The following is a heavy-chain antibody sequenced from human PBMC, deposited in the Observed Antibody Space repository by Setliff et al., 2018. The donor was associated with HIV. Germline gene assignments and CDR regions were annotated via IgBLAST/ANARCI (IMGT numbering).Heavy chain of an antibody. D-gene: IGHD4-4*01. CDR3: ARALXXXYRPFDC. Sequence: SETLSLTCAVYNGSFSGYYWSWIRQPPGRGLEWIGEINHSGSTNYNPSLKSRVTISVDTSKNQFSLKLSSVNAADTAVYYCARALXXXYRPFDCWGHGTLVTVSS. V-gene: IGHV4-34*01. CDR1: NGSFSGYY. J-gene: IGHJ4*01. CDR2: INHSGST.